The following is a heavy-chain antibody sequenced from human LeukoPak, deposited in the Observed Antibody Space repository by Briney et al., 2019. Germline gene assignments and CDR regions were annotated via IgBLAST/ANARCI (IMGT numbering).Heavy chain of an antibody. CDR3: AKGEDYSEAMENWFDP. V-gene: IGHV3-30*18. J-gene: IGHJ5*02. CDR2: ISYDGSNK. D-gene: IGHD5-18*01. CDR1: GFTFSSYG. Sequence: TGGSLRLSCAASGFTFSSYGMHWVRQAPGKGLEWMAVISYDGSNKYYADSVKGRFTISRDNSKNTLYLQMNSLRAEDTAVYYCAKGEDYSEAMENWFDPWGQGTLVTVSS.